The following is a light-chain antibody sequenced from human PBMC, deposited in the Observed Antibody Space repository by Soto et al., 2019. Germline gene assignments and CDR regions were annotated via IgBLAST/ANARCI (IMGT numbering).Light chain of an antibody. Sequence: QSVLTQPTSASGTPGQRVTISCSGSSSNIGSNYVYWYQQLPGTAPKLLIYRNDHRPSGVPDRFSGSKSGTSASLAISGLRCEDEADYYCAAWDDSLSGPWVFGGGTKLTVL. CDR3: AAWDDSLSGPWV. CDR2: RND. CDR1: SSNIGSNY. J-gene: IGLJ3*02. V-gene: IGLV1-47*01.